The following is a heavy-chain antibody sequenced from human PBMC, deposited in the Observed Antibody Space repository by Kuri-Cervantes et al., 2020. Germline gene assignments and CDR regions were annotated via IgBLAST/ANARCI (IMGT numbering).Heavy chain of an antibody. J-gene: IGHJ4*02. CDR1: GYTFTSYD. V-gene: IGHV1-8*01. D-gene: IGHD4-17*01. CDR3: ARDGPHYGDYEVL. Sequence: ASVKVSCKDSGYTFTSYDINWERQATGQGLEWMGWMNPNSGNTGYAQKFQGRVTITADKSTSTAYMELSSLRAEDTAVYYCARDGPHYGDYEVLWGQGTLVTVSS. CDR2: MNPNSGNT.